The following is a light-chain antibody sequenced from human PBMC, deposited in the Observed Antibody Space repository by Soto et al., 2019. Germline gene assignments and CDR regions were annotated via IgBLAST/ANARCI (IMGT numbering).Light chain of an antibody. CDR1: SGDIGGYNY. J-gene: IGLJ1*01. CDR3: TSYTSSSTYV. Sequence: QSVLTQPASVSESPGQSITISCAGTSGDIGGYNYVSWYQQHPDKAPKLMIYGVTNRPSGVSDRFSGSKSGNTASLTISGLQAEDEADYYCTSYTSSSTYVFXTGTKV. CDR2: GVT. V-gene: IGLV2-14*01.